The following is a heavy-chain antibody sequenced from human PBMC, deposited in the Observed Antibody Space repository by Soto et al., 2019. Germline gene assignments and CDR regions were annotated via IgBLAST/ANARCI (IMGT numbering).Heavy chain of an antibody. Sequence: QVQLVESGGGVVQPGRSLRLSCAASGFTFSSYGMHWVRQAPGKGLEWVAVISYDGSNKYYADSVKGRFTISRDNSKNTLYLQMNSLRAEDTAVYYCAKTDSRGGYRDGAFDIWGQGTMVTVSS. V-gene: IGHV3-30*18. CDR1: GFTFSSYG. CDR3: AKTDSRGGYRDGAFDI. CDR2: ISYDGSNK. J-gene: IGHJ3*02. D-gene: IGHD6-19*01.